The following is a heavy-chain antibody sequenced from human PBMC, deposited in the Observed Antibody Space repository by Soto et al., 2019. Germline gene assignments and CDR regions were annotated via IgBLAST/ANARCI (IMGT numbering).Heavy chain of an antibody. CDR1: GFTLSRYN. Sequence: EVQLVESGEGLVQPGGSLRLSCAASGFTLSRYNIHWIRQAPGKGLEFVSAISRSGDRTYYADSVKGRFTITRDNSKNTVWLQMGSLRAEDMAVYYCARARCSSGQCYYFDYWGRGALVSVSS. V-gene: IGHV3-64*02. CDR3: ARARCSSGQCYYFDY. CDR2: ISRSGDRT. J-gene: IGHJ4*02. D-gene: IGHD2-15*01.